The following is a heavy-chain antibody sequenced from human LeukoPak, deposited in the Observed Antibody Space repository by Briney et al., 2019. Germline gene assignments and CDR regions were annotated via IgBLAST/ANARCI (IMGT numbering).Heavy chain of an antibody. CDR2: INAYNGNT. CDR3: ARVKSSSYYFDY. CDR1: GYTFISYG. V-gene: IGHV1-18*01. J-gene: IGHJ4*02. Sequence: ASVKVSCKASGYTFISYGISWMRQAPGQGLEWMGWINAYNGNTNYAQKLQGRVTMTTDTSTSTAYMELRSLRSDDTAVYYCARVKSSSYYFDYWGQGTVVTVSS. D-gene: IGHD6-19*01.